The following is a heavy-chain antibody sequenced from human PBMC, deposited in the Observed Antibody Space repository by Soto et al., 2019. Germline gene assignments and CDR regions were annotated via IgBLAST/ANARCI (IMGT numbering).Heavy chain of an antibody. CDR1: GGSISSSSYY. Sequence: SETLSLTCTVSGGSISSSSYYWGWIRQPPGKGLEWIGSIYYSGSTYYNPSLKSRVTISVDTSKNQFSLKLSSVTAADTAVYYCARLNYYGSGSYYNGGYYGMDVWGQGTTVTVSS. D-gene: IGHD3-10*01. CDR2: IYYSGST. V-gene: IGHV4-39*01. CDR3: ARLNYYGSGSYYNGGYYGMDV. J-gene: IGHJ6*02.